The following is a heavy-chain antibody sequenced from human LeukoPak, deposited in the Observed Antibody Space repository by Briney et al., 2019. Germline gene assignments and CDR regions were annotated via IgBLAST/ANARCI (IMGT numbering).Heavy chain of an antibody. CDR1: GGSISSGSYY. V-gene: IGHV4-61*02. J-gene: IGHJ3*02. CDR3: ARDTRLGELSSLGAFDI. Sequence: PSQTLSLTCTVSGGSISSGSYYWSWIRQPAGKGLEWIGRIYTSGSTNYNPSLKSRVTISVDTSKNQFSLKLSSVTAADTAVYYCARDTRLGELSSLGAFDIWGQGTMVTVSS. CDR2: IYTSGST. D-gene: IGHD3-16*02.